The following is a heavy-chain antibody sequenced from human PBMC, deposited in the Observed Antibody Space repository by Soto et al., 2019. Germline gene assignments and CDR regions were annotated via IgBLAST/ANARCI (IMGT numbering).Heavy chain of an antibody. CDR1: GFTFSSYA. D-gene: IGHD2-15*01. J-gene: IGHJ6*02. Sequence: EVQLLESGGGLLQPGGSLRLSCAASGFTFSSYAMNWVRQTPGKGLEWVSCIGSRGDDMYSIDSVKGRFPISRVNSNSTLSLHMTGLSAEDSAIYYCANAWRWGYSDMDVWGQGTAVTVSS. CDR3: ANAWRWGYSDMDV. V-gene: IGHV3-23*01. CDR2: IGSRGDDM.